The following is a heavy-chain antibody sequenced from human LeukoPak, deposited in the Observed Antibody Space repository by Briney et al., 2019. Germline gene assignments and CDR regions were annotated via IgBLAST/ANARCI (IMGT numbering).Heavy chain of an antibody. D-gene: IGHD2-2*01. V-gene: IGHV3-21*01. CDR1: GFTFSSYS. CDR3: AKGFYYCSNNCPQYYYYMDV. J-gene: IGHJ6*03. Sequence: PGGSLRLSCAASGFTFSSYSMNWVRQAPGKGLEWVSSISSSSSYIYYADSVKGRFTISRDNAKNSLYLQMNSLRAEDTAVYYCAKGFYYCSNNCPQYYYYMDVWGKGTTVIVSS. CDR2: ISSSSSYI.